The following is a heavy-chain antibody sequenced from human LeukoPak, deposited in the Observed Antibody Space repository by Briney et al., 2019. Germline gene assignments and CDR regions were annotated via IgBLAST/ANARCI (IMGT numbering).Heavy chain of an antibody. J-gene: IGHJ4*02. CDR3: ARRGDCTNGVCYFGGYFDY. V-gene: IGHV4-31*11. CDR2: IYYSGST. Sequence: ASETLSLTCAVYGGSFSGYYWSWIRQHPGKGLEWIGYIYYSGSTYYNPSLKSRVTISVDTSKNQFSLKLSSVTAADTAVYYCARRGDCTNGVCYFGGYFDYWGQGTLVTVSS. CDR1: GGSFSGYY. D-gene: IGHD2-8*01.